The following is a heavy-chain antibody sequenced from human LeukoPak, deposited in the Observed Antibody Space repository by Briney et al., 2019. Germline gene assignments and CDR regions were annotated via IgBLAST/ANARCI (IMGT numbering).Heavy chain of an antibody. CDR2: ISGSGGST. Sequence: GGSLRLSCAASGFTFSSYEMSWVRQAPEKGLEWVSGISGSGGSTYYADSVKGRFTISRDNFKDTLYLQMNSLRAEDTAVYYCVKDSDELIAAVYNWFDPWGQGTQVTVSS. CDR1: GFTFSSYE. CDR3: VKDSDELIAAVYNWFDP. V-gene: IGHV3-23*01. D-gene: IGHD6-13*01. J-gene: IGHJ5*02.